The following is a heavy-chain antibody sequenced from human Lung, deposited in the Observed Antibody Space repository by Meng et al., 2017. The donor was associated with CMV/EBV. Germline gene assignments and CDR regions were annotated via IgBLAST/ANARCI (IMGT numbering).Heavy chain of an antibody. CDR3: ATYGWIPDY. V-gene: IGHV3-7*01. J-gene: IGHJ4*02. D-gene: IGHD2-8*02. Sequence: SCAASGFSFSSYWMNWVRQAPGKGLEWVASIKQDGSEIYYGDSVKGRFTNSRDNAKKSLYLQMDSRRAEDTAVYYCATYGWIPDYWGQGTVVTVSS. CDR1: GFSFSSYW. CDR2: IKQDGSEI.